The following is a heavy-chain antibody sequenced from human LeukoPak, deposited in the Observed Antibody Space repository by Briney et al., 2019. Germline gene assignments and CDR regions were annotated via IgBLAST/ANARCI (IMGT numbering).Heavy chain of an antibody. CDR2: ISYYGNNK. CDR3: AKDAPAMVRGECFDY. V-gene: IGHV3-30-3*01. Sequence: GGSLRLSCAASGFTFSNYAMHWVRQAPGKGLEWVAMISYYGNNKYYADSVKGRFTISRDNSMNTLYLQINSLRAEDTAVYYCAKDAPAMVRGECFDYWGQGTLVTVSS. D-gene: IGHD3-10*01. J-gene: IGHJ4*02. CDR1: GFTFSNYA.